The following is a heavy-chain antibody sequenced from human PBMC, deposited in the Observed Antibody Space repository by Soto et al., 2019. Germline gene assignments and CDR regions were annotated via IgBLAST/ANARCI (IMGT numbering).Heavy chain of an antibody. CDR3: ARVGASTPYYYYMDV. D-gene: IGHD1-26*01. V-gene: IGHV4-59*01. CDR2: IYYSGST. J-gene: IGHJ6*03. Sequence: SETLSLTCTVSGGSISSYYWSWIRQPPGKGLEWIGYIYYSGSTNYNPSLKSRVTISVDTSKNQFSLKLSSVTAADTAVYYCARVGASTPYYYYMDVWGKGTTVTVSS. CDR1: GGSISSYY.